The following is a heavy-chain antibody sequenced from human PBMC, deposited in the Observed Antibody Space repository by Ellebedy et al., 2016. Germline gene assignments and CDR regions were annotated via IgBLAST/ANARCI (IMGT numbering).Heavy chain of an antibody. J-gene: IGHJ4*02. CDR1: GYTFTSYD. Sequence: ASVTVSCXASGYTFTSYDINWVRQATGQGLEWMGWMNPNPGSTGYAQKFQGRVTMTRSSSLSTAYMELSSLRSEDTAVYYCARGRDTAMVGPVYWGQGTLVTVSS. D-gene: IGHD5-18*01. CDR3: ARGRDTAMVGPVY. V-gene: IGHV1-8*01. CDR2: MNPNPGST.